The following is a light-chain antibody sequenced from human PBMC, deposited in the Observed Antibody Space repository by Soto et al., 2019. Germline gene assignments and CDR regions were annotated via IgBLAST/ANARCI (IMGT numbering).Light chain of an antibody. CDR3: QSYDSXXXGSXV. Sequence: QSVLTQPPSVSGAPGQRVAISCTGSSSNIGAGYDVHWYQQLPGTAPKLLIYGKSDRPSGVPDRFSGSKSGTSASLAITGLQAEDEADYYCQSYDSXXXGSXVFXGGTKL. J-gene: IGLJ2*01. V-gene: IGLV1-40*01. CDR2: GKS. CDR1: SSNIGAGYD.